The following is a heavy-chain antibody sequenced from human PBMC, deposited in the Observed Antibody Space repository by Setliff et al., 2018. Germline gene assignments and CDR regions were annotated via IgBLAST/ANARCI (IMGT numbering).Heavy chain of an antibody. J-gene: IGHJ5*02. V-gene: IGHV3-48*04. CDR1: GFTFSSYT. Sequence: GGSLRLSCAASGFTFSSYTMNWVRQAPGNGLEWVSYISSSSTTIYYADSVKGRFTISRDNAKNSLYLQMDSLRAEDTAVYHCVPGLATAGKVSWGQGTLVTVSS. CDR2: ISSSSTTI. CDR3: VPGLATAGKVS. D-gene: IGHD6-13*01.